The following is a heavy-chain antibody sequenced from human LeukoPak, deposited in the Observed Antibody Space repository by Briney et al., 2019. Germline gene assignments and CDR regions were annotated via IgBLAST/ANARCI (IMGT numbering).Heavy chain of an antibody. CDR2: IYPGDSGP. CDR3: ASRKKGMATAGFDY. CDR1: GYSFTSYW. D-gene: IGHD5-24*01. V-gene: IGHV5-51*01. Sequence: GESLKISCKGSGYSFTSYWSGWVRQMPGKGLEWMGIIYPGDSGPRYSPSFQGQVTISAEKSISTAYLQWSSLKASDTALYYCASRKKGMATAGFDYWGQGTLVTVSS. J-gene: IGHJ4*02.